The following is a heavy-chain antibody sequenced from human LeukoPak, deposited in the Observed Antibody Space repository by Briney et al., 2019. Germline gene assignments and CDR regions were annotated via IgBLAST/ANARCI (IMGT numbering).Heavy chain of an antibody. Sequence: GASVRVSCKASGYTFTGYYMHWVRQAPGQGLEWMGWINPNSGGTNYAQKFQGRVTMTRDTSISTAYMELSRLSSVTAADTAVYYCARAPPYYYDSRNYFDYWGQGTLVTVSS. CDR3: ARAPPYYYDSRNYFDY. D-gene: IGHD3-22*01. V-gene: IGHV1-2*02. J-gene: IGHJ4*02. CDR1: GYTFTGYY. CDR2: INPNSGGT.